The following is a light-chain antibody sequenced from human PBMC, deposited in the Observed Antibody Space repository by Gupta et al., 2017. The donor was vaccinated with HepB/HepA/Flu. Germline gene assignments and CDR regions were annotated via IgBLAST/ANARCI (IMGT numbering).Light chain of an antibody. CDR1: QSVSSIY. J-gene: IGKJ2*01. Sequence: EIVLPQSPGTLSLSPGERATLSCRASQSVSSIYLSWYQQKPGQAPRLLIYGASSRATGIPDRFSGSGSGTDFTLTISRLEPEDFAVYYCQQSGSSPYTFGQGTKLEIK. CDR2: GAS. CDR3: QQSGSSPYT. V-gene: IGKV3-20*01.